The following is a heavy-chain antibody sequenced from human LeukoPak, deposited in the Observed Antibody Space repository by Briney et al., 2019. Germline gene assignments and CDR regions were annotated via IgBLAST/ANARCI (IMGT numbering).Heavy chain of an antibody. CDR2: ISGSGGST. V-gene: IGHV3-23*01. CDR1: GFTFSSYA. CDR3: AKRGATGLSSYYFDY. Sequence: PGGSLRLSCAASGFTFSSYAMSWVRQAPGKGLEWVSAISGSGGSTYYADSVKDRFTISRDNSKNTLYLQMNSLRAEDTAVYYCAKRGATGLSSYYFDYWGQGTLVTVSS. J-gene: IGHJ4*02. D-gene: IGHD1-26*01.